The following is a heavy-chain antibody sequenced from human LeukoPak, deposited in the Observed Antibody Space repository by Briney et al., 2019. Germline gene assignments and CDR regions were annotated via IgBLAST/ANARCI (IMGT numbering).Heavy chain of an antibody. D-gene: IGHD6-13*01. V-gene: IGHV1-46*01. CDR2: INPSGGST. CDR3: VREVAAAGTLFDS. CDR1: GYTFTSYY. Sequence: GASVKVSRKASGYTFTSYYMHWVRQAPGQGLEWMGIINPSGGSTSYAQKFQGRVTMTRDMSTSTVYMELSSLRSEDTAVYYCVREVAAAGTLFDSWGQGTLVTVSS. J-gene: IGHJ4*02.